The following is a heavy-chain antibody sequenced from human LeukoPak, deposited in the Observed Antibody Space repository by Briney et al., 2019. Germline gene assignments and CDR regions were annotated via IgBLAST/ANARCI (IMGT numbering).Heavy chain of an antibody. V-gene: IGHV3-30*03. CDR2: ISFDGSNK. D-gene: IGHD2-15*01. Sequence: PGRSLRLSCAASGFTFSSYAMHWVRQAPGKGLEWVADISFDGSNKFYAEFVKGRFTISRDNSKNTLYLQMNSLRAEDTAAYYCARGGGNFDYWGQGTLVTVSS. J-gene: IGHJ4*02. CDR1: GFTFSSYA. CDR3: ARGGGNFDY.